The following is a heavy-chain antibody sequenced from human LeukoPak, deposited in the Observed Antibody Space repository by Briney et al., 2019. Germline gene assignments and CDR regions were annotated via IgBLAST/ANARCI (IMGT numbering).Heavy chain of an antibody. V-gene: IGHV4-39*02. D-gene: IGHD3-10*01. CDR3: ARDQGLTYYYGSGSYIVGYFDY. CDR1: GGAISSSSYY. J-gene: IGHJ4*02. CDR2: IYYSGST. Sequence: SETLSLTCTFSGGAISSSSYYWGWIRQPPGKGLEWIGSIYYSGSTYYNPSLKSRVTISVDTSKNQFSLKLSSVTAADTAVYYCARDQGLTYYYGSGSYIVGYFDYWGQGTLVTVSS.